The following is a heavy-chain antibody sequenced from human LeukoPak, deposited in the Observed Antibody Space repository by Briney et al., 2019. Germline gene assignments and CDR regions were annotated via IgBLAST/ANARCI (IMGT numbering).Heavy chain of an antibody. CDR2: NSAYNGDT. CDR3: ARDPSNISGRHQYFDL. Sequence: ASVKVSCKASGYTYTHHGITWVRQAPGQGLEWMGWNSAYNGDTKYAQNLQGRVTITTDASTTTAYMELRSLRSDDTAVYFCARDPSNISGRHQYFDLWGRGTLVTVSS. D-gene: IGHD6-19*01. V-gene: IGHV1-18*01. CDR1: GYTYTHHG. J-gene: IGHJ2*01.